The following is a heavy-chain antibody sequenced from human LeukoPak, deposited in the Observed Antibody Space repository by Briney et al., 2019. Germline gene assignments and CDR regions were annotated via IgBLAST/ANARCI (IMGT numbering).Heavy chain of an antibody. CDR2: ISSSSSYI. CDR1: GFTFSSYS. V-gene: IGHV3-21*01. Sequence: KPGGSLRLSCAASGFTFSSYSMNWVRQAPGKGLEWVSSISSSSSYIYYADSVKGRFTISRDNAKNSLYLQMNSLRAEDTAVYYCARDSGDRAPFDIWGQGTMVTVSS. J-gene: IGHJ3*02. CDR3: ARDSGDRAPFDI. D-gene: IGHD2-21*02.